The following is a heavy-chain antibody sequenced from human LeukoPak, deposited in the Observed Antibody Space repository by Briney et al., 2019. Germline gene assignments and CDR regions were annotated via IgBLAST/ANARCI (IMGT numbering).Heavy chain of an antibody. CDR3: ARGGCGSSNCNYGLDV. CDR2: VYPGDSDT. V-gene: IGHV5-51*01. Sequence: GESLKISCKGSGYTFINYWIAWVRQMPGKGLEWMGGVYPGDSDTRYSPSFQGQVTISADKSSSSAYLQWSSLKASDTAMYYCARGGCGSSNCNYGLDVWGQGTTVTVSS. J-gene: IGHJ6*02. CDR1: GYTFINYW. D-gene: IGHD1-1*01.